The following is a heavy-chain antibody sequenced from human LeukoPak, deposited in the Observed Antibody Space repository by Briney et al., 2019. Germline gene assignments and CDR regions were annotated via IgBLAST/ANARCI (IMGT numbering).Heavy chain of an antibody. CDR2: ISGSGGST. Sequence: GGSLRLSCAAYGFTFSSYAMSWVRQAPGKGLEWVSAISGSGGSTYYADSVKGRFTISRDNSKNTLYLQMNSLRAEDTAVYYCAKGKFVRDAFDISGQGTMVTVSS. V-gene: IGHV3-23*01. J-gene: IGHJ3*02. CDR3: AKGKFVRDAFDI. D-gene: IGHD6-6*01. CDR1: GFTFSSYA.